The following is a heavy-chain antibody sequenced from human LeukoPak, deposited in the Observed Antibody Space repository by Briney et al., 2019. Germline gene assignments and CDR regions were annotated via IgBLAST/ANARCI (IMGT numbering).Heavy chain of an antibody. V-gene: IGHV4-39*01. J-gene: IGHJ6*03. CDR2: IYYSGST. Sequence: SETLSLTCTVSGGSISSSSYYWGWIRQPPGKGLEWIGSIYYSGSTYYNPSLKSRVTISVDTSKNQFSLKLSSVTAADTAVCYCARGRSSLVVSGSYYDTSYYYYMDVWGRGTTVTVSS. CDR3: ARGRSSLVVSGSYYDTSYYYYMDV. D-gene: IGHD3-10*01. CDR1: GGSISSSSYY.